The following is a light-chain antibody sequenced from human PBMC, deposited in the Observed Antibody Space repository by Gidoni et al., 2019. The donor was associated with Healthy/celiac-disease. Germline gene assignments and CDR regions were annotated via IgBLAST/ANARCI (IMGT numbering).Light chain of an antibody. V-gene: IGKV1-5*03. CDR1: RNIGNW. Sequence: QMTQSPSALSLSVGDTVTIPCRASRNIGNWLAWYQQKPGKAPKLLVYKASVLQTGVPLRFSGTGYGTEFTLTINSLQPDDFATYYCQQHNTYWTFGLGTKVEMK. CDR3: QQHNTYWT. J-gene: IGKJ1*01. CDR2: KAS.